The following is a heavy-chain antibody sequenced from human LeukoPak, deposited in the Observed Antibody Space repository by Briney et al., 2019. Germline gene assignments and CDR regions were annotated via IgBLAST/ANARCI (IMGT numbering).Heavy chain of an antibody. CDR3: ARRAGAYSHPYDY. J-gene: IGHJ4*02. V-gene: IGHV3-53*01. CDR2: IYSDNT. Sequence: PGGSLRLSCAASGFTFSSYAMHGVRQAPGKGLEGVSFIYSDNTHYSDSVKGRFTISRDNSKNTLYLQMNSLRAEDTAVYYCARRAGAYSHPYDYWGQGTLVTVSS. CDR1: GFTFSSYA. D-gene: IGHD4/OR15-4a*01.